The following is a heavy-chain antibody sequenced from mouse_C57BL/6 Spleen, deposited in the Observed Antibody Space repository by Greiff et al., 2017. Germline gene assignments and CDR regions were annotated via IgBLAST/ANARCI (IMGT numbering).Heavy chain of an antibody. CDR2: IDPETGGT. D-gene: IGHD4-1*01. J-gene: IGHJ1*03. CDR1: GYTFTDYE. CDR3: TRGEERGRDWYFDV. V-gene: IGHV1-15*01. Sequence: QVQLQQSGAELVRPGASVTLSCKASGYTFTDYEMHWVKQTPVHGLEWIGVIDPETGGTAYNQKFKGKAILTADKSSSTAYMELRSLTSEDSAVSYCTRGEERGRDWYFDVWGTGTTVTVSS.